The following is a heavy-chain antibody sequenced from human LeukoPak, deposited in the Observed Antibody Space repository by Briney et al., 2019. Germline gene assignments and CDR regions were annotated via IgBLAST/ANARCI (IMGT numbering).Heavy chain of an antibody. J-gene: IGHJ4*02. V-gene: IGHV3-30*03. D-gene: IGHD1-14*01. CDR1: GFTFSDYG. CDR3: AAALTGPTGLDY. CDR2: ISYDGSKK. Sequence: GRSLRLSCAASGFTFSDYGMHWVRQAPGKGLEWVAVISYDGSKKYYAVSVKGRITLSRDNSNNTLYLHMNSLRPEDTALYYCAAALTGPTGLDYWGQGTLVTVSS.